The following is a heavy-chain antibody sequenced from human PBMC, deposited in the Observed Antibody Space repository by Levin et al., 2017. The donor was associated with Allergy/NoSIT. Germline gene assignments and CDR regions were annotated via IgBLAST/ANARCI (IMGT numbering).Heavy chain of an antibody. D-gene: IGHD2/OR15-2a*01. Sequence: PGGSLRLSCAVYGGSFSGYYWSWIRQPPGKGLEWIGEINHSGSTNYNPSLKSRVTISVDTSKNQFSLKLSSVTAADTAVYYCARIIGPYNWFDPWGQGTLVTVSS. CDR1: GGSFSGYY. CDR3: ARIIGPYNWFDP. V-gene: IGHV4-34*01. J-gene: IGHJ5*02. CDR2: INHSGST.